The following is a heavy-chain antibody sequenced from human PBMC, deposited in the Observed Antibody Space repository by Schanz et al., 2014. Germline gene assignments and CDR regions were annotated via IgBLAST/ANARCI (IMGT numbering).Heavy chain of an antibody. CDR3: ARGYGDSPTDF. Sequence: QVQLVQSEAEVKKPGSSVKVSCKASGGTFSSYTISWVRQAPGQGLEWMGRIIPILGIANYAQKFQGRVTMTRDTSTSTAYMELSSLRSEDTAVYYCARGYGDSPTDFWGQGTLVTVSS. J-gene: IGHJ4*02. D-gene: IGHD4-17*01. CDR1: GGTFSSYT. CDR2: IIPILGIA. V-gene: IGHV1-69*02.